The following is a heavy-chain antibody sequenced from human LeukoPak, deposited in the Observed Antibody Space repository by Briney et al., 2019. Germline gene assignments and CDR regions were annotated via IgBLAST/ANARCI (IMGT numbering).Heavy chain of an antibody. CDR3: ARDSSTTYYYDGSGYYNWFDP. D-gene: IGHD3-22*01. CDR1: GFTFSSYA. J-gene: IGHJ5*02. V-gene: IGHV3-30*14. CDR2: ISYDGSNK. Sequence: GGSLRLSCAASGFTFSSYAMHWVRQAPGKGLEWVAVISYDGSNKYYADSVKGRFTISRDNSKNTLYLQMNSLRAEDTAVYYCARDSSTTYYYDGSGYYNWFDPWGQGTLVTVSS.